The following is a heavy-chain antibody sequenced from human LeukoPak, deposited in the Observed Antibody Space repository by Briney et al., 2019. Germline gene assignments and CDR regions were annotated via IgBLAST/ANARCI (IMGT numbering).Heavy chain of an antibody. V-gene: IGHV3-23*01. CDR1: GITFSSHG. CDR3: AKAQSITAAGYFAY. J-gene: IGHJ4*02. Sequence: LGGSLRHSCAASGITFSSHGMSWVRQAPGKGLECVSAISGSGGSTYYADSVKGRFTISRDNSNNRLYLQMNSLRAEDTAVYYCAKAQSITAAGYFAYWGQGTLVTVSS. D-gene: IGHD6-13*01. CDR2: ISGSGGST.